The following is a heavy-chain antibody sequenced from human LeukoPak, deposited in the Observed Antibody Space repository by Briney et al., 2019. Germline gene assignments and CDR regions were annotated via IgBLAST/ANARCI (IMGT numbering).Heavy chain of an antibody. V-gene: IGHV3-23*01. Sequence: PGGSLRLSCAASGFTFSSYAMSWVRQAPGKGLEWVSAISGSGGSTYYADSVKGRFTISRDNSKNTLYLQMTSLRAADTAVYYCAKDREPLDDILTGPLNCWGQGTLVTVSS. CDR2: ISGSGGST. J-gene: IGHJ4*02. CDR3: AKDREPLDDILTGPLNC. D-gene: IGHD3-9*01. CDR1: GFTFSSYA.